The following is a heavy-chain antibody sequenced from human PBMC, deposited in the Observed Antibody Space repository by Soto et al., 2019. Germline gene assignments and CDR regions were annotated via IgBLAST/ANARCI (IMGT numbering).Heavy chain of an antibody. CDR1: GFTFSNAW. CDR2: IKSKTDGGTT. Sequence: GGSLRLSCAASGFTFSNAWMSWVRQAPGKGLEWVGRIKSKTDGGTTDYAAPVKGRFTISRDDSKNTLYLQMNSLKTEDTAVYYCATKSYGDYGYYFDYWGQGTLVTVSS. J-gene: IGHJ4*02. CDR3: ATKSYGDYGYYFDY. D-gene: IGHD4-17*01. V-gene: IGHV3-15*01.